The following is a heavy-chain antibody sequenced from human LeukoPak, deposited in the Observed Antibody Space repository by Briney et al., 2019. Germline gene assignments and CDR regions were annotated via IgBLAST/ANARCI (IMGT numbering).Heavy chain of an antibody. Sequence: GGSLRLPCAASGFTFSTYGMHWVRQAPGKGLVWVSRLNTDGSTTDYADSVKGRFSISRDNAKNTLYLQMNSLRVEDTAVYYCARDQVLWWKPVGNFDLWGRGTLVTVSS. D-gene: IGHD2-21*01. CDR3: ARDQVLWWKPVGNFDL. V-gene: IGHV3-74*01. J-gene: IGHJ2*01. CDR2: LNTDGSTT. CDR1: GFTFSTYG.